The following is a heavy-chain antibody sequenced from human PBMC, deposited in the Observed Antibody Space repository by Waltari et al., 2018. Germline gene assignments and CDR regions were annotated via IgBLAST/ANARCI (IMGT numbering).Heavy chain of an antibody. CDR1: GFTFSSFE. CDR2: ISSSGSTI. V-gene: IGHV3-48*03. J-gene: IGHJ3*02. D-gene: IGHD3-9*01. Sequence: EVQLVESGGGLVQPGGSLRLSCAAAGFTFSSFELHWVRQAQGRGLEWVSYISSSGSTIYYADSVKGRFTISRDNAKNSLYLQMNSLRAEDTAVYYCAREKGREYDILTGYSRNRDAFDIWGQGTMVTVSS. CDR3: AREKGREYDILTGYSRNRDAFDI.